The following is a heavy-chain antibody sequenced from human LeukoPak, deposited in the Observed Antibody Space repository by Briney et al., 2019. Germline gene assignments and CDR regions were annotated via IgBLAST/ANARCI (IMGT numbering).Heavy chain of an antibody. J-gene: IGHJ5*02. Sequence: SETLSLTCTVSGGSIRSSYYYWGWIRQPPGKGLEWIGSIYDSGSTYYNPSLKSRVTISVDTSKNQFSLKLSSVTAADTAVYYCARWARSAIPTDVWFDPWGQGTLVTVSS. CDR1: GGSIRSSYYY. V-gene: IGHV4-39*07. CDR2: IYDSGST. CDR3: ARWARSAIPTDVWFDP. D-gene: IGHD2-21*01.